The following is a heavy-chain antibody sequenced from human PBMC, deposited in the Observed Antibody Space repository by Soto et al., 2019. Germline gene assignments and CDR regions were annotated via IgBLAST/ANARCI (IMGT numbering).Heavy chain of an antibody. Sequence: QVQLQESGPGLVKPSQTLSLTCTVYGGSISSGVYFWSWVRQHPGKGLEWIGNIYYSGRTYYNPSLKSRVTISVDTSKNQFSLKLSSVTAADTAVYYCARFAKEENPKVGSWYYFDYCGPVTRVSVSS. J-gene: IGHJ4*02. D-gene: IGHD6-13*01. CDR1: GGSISSGVYF. V-gene: IGHV4-31*03. CDR2: IYYSGRT. CDR3: ARFAKEENPKVGSWYYFDY.